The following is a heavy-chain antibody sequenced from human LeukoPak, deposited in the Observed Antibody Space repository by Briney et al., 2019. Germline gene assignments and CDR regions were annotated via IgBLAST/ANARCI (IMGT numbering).Heavy chain of an antibody. J-gene: IGHJ5*02. V-gene: IGHV4-39*01. CDR3: ARQSTIAAARIDP. Sequence: SETLSLTCSVSGDSVSSNNYYWGWIRQPPGKGLEWIGSINYSEKTFYNPSLKSRVTISVDTSNNQFSLKLRSVTAADTAVYYCARQSTIAAARIDPWGQGTLVTVSS. CDR2: INYSEKT. D-gene: IGHD6-25*01. CDR1: GDSVSSNNYY.